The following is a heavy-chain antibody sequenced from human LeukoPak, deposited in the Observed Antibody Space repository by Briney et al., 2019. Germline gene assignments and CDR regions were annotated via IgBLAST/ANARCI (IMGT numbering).Heavy chain of an antibody. D-gene: IGHD2-21*01. Sequence: ASVKVSCKSSGFTFTDHYIHWVRQGPGQGLEWMGYIGPHSTFTSSPQEFQGRVTMTRDASMSTAYMELTRLTSDDTAVYYCVREGEGPPSKDFDYWGQGTLVAVSS. CDR2: IGPHSTFT. V-gene: IGHV1-2*02. CDR1: GFTFTDHY. CDR3: VREGEGPPSKDFDY. J-gene: IGHJ4*02.